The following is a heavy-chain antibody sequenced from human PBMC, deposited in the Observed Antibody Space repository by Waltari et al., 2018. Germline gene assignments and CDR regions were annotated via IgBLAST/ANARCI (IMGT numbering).Heavy chain of an antibody. V-gene: IGHV4-38-2*02. CDR3: ARDDSSGYYQGFDY. CDR2: IYQSGTT. Sequence: QVQLQESGPGLVKPSETLSLTCAVSGYSISSGYYWGWIRQPPGKGLEWIGSIYQSGTTYYNPSLKSRVTISEDTAKNQCSVQLSSVTAADTAVYYCARDDSSGYYQGFDYWGQGTLVTVS. D-gene: IGHD3-22*01. J-gene: IGHJ4*02. CDR1: GYSISSGYY.